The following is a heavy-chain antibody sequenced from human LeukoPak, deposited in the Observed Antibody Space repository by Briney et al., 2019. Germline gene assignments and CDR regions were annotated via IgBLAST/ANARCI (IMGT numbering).Heavy chain of an antibody. V-gene: IGHV3-30-3*01. CDR3: ASAASLGYCSSTSCPPIDYYYYMDV. D-gene: IGHD2-2*01. Sequence: PGRSLRLSCAASGFTFSSYAMHWVRQAPGKGLEWVAVISYDGSSKYYADSVKGRFTISRDNSKNTLYLQMNSLRAEDTAVYYCASAASLGYCSSTSCPPIDYYYYMDVWGKGTTVTVSS. J-gene: IGHJ6*03. CDR1: GFTFSSYA. CDR2: ISYDGSSK.